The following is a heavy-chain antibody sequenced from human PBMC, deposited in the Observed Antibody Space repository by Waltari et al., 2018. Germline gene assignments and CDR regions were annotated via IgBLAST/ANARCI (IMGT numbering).Heavy chain of an antibody. CDR1: GYSISSGYY. V-gene: IGHV4-38-2*01. Sequence: QVQLQESGPGLVKPSETLSLTCAVSGYSISSGYYWGWIRQPPGTGLEWIGSIYHSGSTYYNPSLKSRVTISVDTSKNQFSLKLSSVTAADTAVYYCARHAGVTMVQGVINWFDPWGQGTLVTVSS. CDR3: ARHAGVTMVQGVINWFDP. D-gene: IGHD3-10*01. CDR2: IYHSGST. J-gene: IGHJ5*02.